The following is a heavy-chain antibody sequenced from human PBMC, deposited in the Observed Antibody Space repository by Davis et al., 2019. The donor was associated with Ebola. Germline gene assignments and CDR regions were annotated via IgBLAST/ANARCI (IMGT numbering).Heavy chain of an antibody. CDR3: ARAPNYDVLTGTSSYYFDY. V-gene: IGHV1-18*04. Sequence: ASVKVSCKSSGYTFTSYGLVWVRQAPGLGLEWMGWISGFNTNTNFAQKFQGRGTVSKGTSTNTAYMDLRSLTSDDTAIYYCARAPNYDVLTGTSSYYFDYWGQGTLVTVSS. CDR2: ISGFNTNT. CDR1: GYTFTSYG. D-gene: IGHD3-9*01. J-gene: IGHJ4*02.